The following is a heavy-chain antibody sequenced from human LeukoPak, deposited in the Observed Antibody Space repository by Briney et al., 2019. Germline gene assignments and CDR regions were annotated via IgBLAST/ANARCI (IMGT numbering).Heavy chain of an antibody. V-gene: IGHV4-39*01. Sequence: SETLSLTCTVSGGSISSSSYYWGWIRQPPGKGLEWIGSIYYSGSTYYNPSLKSRVTISVDTSKNQFSLKLSSVTAADTAVYYCASSGWREIDYWGQGTLATVSS. CDR2: IYYSGST. J-gene: IGHJ4*02. D-gene: IGHD6-19*01. CDR3: ASSGWREIDY. CDR1: GGSISSSSYY.